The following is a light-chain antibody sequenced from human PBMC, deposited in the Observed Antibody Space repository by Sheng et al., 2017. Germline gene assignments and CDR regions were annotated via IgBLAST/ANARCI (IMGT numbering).Light chain of an antibody. Sequence: SYVLTQPPSVSESPGKTASITCGGSNIGTKSVHWYQRKPGQAPLLVIYDDSDRPSGISERFSGSNSGNTAILTITKIEAGDEADYYCQVWDTPSDRKVVFGGGTKLTVL. CDR1: NIGTKS. J-gene: IGLJ2*01. V-gene: IGLV3-21*04. CDR2: DDS. CDR3: QVWDTPSDRKVV.